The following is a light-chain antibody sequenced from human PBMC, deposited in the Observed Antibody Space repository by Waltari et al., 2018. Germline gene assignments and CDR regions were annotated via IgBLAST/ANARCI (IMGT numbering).Light chain of an antibody. Sequence: DIVMTQSPDSLAVSLGERATINCKSSQSVLYNSNNKNYLAWYQQKPGQPPKLLIYWASTLESGVPDRFSGSGSGTDFTLTISRLQPEDVAVYYCQQYYSTPPTFGQGTKVEIK. V-gene: IGKV4-1*01. CDR2: WAS. CDR3: QQYYSTPPT. CDR1: QSVLYNSNNKNY. J-gene: IGKJ1*01.